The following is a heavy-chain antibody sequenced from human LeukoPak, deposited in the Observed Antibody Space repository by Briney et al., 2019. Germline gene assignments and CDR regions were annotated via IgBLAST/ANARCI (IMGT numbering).Heavy chain of an antibody. CDR1: GDSISTSKSY. CDR2: IYYTGNT. CDR3: ARAKGDYVRAFDY. D-gene: IGHD4-17*01. Sequence: SETLSLTCTVSGDSISTSKSYWGWIRQPPLKGLEWIGSIYYTGNTYYNPSLRSRVTISLEMSKRQFSLSLTSVTAADTAVYYCARAKGDYVRAFDYWGQGTLVTVSS. J-gene: IGHJ4*02. V-gene: IGHV4-39*07.